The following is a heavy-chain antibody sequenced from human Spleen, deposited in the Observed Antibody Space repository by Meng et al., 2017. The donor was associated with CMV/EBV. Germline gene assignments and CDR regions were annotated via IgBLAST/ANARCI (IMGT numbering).Heavy chain of an antibody. CDR2: IHNSGST. D-gene: IGHD6-13*01. CDR1: GGPISGTTYY. V-gene: IGHV4-39*07. Sequence: GSLRLSCTVSGGPISGTTYYWAWIRQSPGKGLEWIESIHNSGSTDYNPSLKSRVTMSIDASKNQLSLKLRSVTAADTAVYYCAREYSSSWYYYYGMDVWGQGTTVTVSS. J-gene: IGHJ6*02. CDR3: AREYSSSWYYYYGMDV.